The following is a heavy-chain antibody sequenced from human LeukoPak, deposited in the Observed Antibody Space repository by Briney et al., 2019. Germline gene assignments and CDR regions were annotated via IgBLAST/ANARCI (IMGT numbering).Heavy chain of an antibody. CDR3: ARGGAGVYFFDY. CDR2: ISGTGDNT. D-gene: IGHD6-13*01. V-gene: IGHV3-23*01. J-gene: IGHJ4*02. Sequence: HPGGSLRLSCAASGFTSFIYCMTWVRQAPGKGLEWVSTISGTGDNTYYADSVKGRFTISRDNSKNMLFLQMNSLRAEDTAVYYCARGGAGVYFFDYWGQGILVTVSS. CDR1: GFTSFIYC.